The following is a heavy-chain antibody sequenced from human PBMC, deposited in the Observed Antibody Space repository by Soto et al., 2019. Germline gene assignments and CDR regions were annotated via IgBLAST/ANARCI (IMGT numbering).Heavy chain of an antibody. D-gene: IGHD3-3*01. CDR1: GFTFSSYT. J-gene: IGHJ4*02. Sequence: EVQVVESGGGLVKPGGSLRLSCATSGFTFSSYTMSWVRQAPGKGLEWVSSITSVSNHIRYADSVQGRFTISRDNAKNSLYLQMTSLRAEDTVVYYCTRDIGRGNDCWCGSFDFWGQGTLVTVSS. CDR3: TRDIGRGNDCWCGSFDF. CDR2: ITSVSNHI. V-gene: IGHV3-21*01.